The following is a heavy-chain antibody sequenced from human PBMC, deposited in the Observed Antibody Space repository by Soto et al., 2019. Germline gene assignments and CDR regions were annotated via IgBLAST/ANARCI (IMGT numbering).Heavy chain of an antibody. V-gene: IGHV6-1*01. CDR2: TYYMSKWYN. J-gene: IGHJ3*02. Sequence: SPTLSLTCAISGDSVSSNSAAWNWIRQSPSRGLEWLGRTYYMSKWYNDYAVSVKSRITINPDTSKNQFSLQLNSVTPEDTAVYHSARDLEARDALYICGQGTMATVSS. D-gene: IGHD6-6*01. CDR3: ARDLEARDALYI. CDR1: GDSVSSNSAA.